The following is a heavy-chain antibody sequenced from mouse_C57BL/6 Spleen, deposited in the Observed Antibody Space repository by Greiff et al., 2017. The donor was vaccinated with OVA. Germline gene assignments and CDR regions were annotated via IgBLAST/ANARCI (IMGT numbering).Heavy chain of an antibody. CDR2: IDPSDSYT. D-gene: IGHD2-4*01. V-gene: IGHV1-59*01. CDR1: GYTFTSYW. CDR3: AIYYDYVGY. Sequence: QVQLQQPGAELVRPGTSVKLSCKASGYTFTSYWMHWVKQRPGQGLEWIGVIDPSDSYTNYNQKFKGKATLTVDTSSSTAYMQLSSLTSEDSAVYYCAIYYDYVGYWGQGTTLTVSS. J-gene: IGHJ2*01.